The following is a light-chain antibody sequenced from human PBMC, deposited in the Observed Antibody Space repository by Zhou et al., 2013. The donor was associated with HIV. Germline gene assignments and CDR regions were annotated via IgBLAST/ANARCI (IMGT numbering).Light chain of an antibody. J-gene: IGKJ1*01. CDR2: GAS. V-gene: IGKV3-20*01. CDR3: QQYGGSPWT. CDR1: QSVSSSY. Sequence: EIVLTQSPGTLSLSPGERATLSCRASQSVSSSYLAWYQQKPGQAPRLLVYGASSRATGIPDRFSGSGSETDFTLTINRLAPEDFAVYYCQQYGGSPWTFGQGTKVDIK.